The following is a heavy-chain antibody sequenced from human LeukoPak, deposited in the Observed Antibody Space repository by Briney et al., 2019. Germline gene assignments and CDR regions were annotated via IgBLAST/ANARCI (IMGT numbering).Heavy chain of an antibody. CDR2: IYYSGST. Sequence: PSETLSLTCTVSGGSISSYYWSWIRQPPGKGLEWIGYIYYSGSTNHNPSLKSRVTISVDTSKNQYSLKLTSVTAVDTAVYYCARGRDGYTDHWGQGTLVTVSS. D-gene: IGHD5-24*01. CDR3: ARGRDGYTDH. CDR1: GGSISSYY. J-gene: IGHJ5*02. V-gene: IGHV4-59*01.